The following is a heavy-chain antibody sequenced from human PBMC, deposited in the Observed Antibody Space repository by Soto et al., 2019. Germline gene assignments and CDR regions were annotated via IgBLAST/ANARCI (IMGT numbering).Heavy chain of an antibody. CDR1: VYTCTSYG. V-gene: IGHV1-18*01. D-gene: IGHD2-15*01. CDR2: ISAYNGNT. Sequence: QVQLVQAGAEVKKPGASVKVSCEASVYTCTSYGISWVRQPPGQGLEWMGWISAYNGNTNYAQKLQGRVTMTTDTSQSTDYMELSSLRSDDTAVYYCASYFLSPLWSTPGLGYWGQGDLVHVSS. CDR3: ASYFLSPLWSTPGLGY. J-gene: IGHJ4*02.